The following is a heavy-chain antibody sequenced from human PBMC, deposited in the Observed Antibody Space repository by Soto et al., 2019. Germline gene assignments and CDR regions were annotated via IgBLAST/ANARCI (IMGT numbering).Heavy chain of an antibody. CDR2: IIPIFGTA. CDR3: ARQSWRYCSSTSCYGHYYYGMDV. D-gene: IGHD2-2*01. V-gene: IGHV1-69*01. CDR1: GGTFSSYA. J-gene: IGHJ6*02. Sequence: QVQLVQSGAEVKKPGSSVKVSCKASGGTFSSYAISWVRQAPGQGLEWMGGIIPIFGTANYAQKFQGRVTITADESTSTAYMELSRLRSEDTAVYYCARQSWRYCSSTSCYGHYYYGMDVWGQGTTVTVSS.